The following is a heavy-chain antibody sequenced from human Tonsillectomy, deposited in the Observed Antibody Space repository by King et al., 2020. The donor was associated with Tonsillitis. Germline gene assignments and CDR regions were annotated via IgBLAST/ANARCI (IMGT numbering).Heavy chain of an antibody. Sequence: VQLVESGGGLVQPGGSLRLSCAASGFTFRSYNMNWVRQAPGKGLEWVSHISASSATIYYADSVKGRFTISRDNAKDSLYLKMNSLRAEDTAVYYCAKDRTRHFDGLVHPVDSWGQGTLVTVSS. J-gene: IGHJ4*02. V-gene: IGHV3-48*01. CDR3: AKDRTRHFDGLVHPVDS. CDR1: GFTFRSYN. CDR2: ISASSATI. D-gene: IGHD3-9*01.